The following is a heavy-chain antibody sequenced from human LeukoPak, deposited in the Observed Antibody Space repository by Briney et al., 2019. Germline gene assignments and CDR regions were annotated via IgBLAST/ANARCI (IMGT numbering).Heavy chain of an antibody. CDR1: GYTFTGYN. CDR3: ARGGGPGSGYIGSIDC. Sequence: ASVKVSCKASGYTFTGYNMHWVRQAPGQGLEWMGWINPNSGGTNYAQKFQGRVTMTRDTSISTAYMELSRLRSDDTAVYYCARGGGPGSGYIGSIDCWGQGTLVTVSS. J-gene: IGHJ4*02. CDR2: INPNSGGT. V-gene: IGHV1-2*02. D-gene: IGHD5-18*01.